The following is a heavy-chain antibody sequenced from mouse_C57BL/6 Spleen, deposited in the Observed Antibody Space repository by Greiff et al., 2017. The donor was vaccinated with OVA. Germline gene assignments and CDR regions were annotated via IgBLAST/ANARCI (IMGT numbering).Heavy chain of an antibody. CDR3: ARFELITAVVATNFDV. CDR2: IDPEDGDT. CDR1: GFNIKDYY. Sequence: VQLQQSGAELVKPGASVKLSCTASGFNIKDYYMHWVKQRPEQGLEWIGWIDPEDGDTKYAPNFQGKATITADTSSNPAYLQLSSLTSEDTAVYYCARFELITAVVATNFDVWGTGTTVTVSS. J-gene: IGHJ1*03. D-gene: IGHD1-1*01. V-gene: IGHV14-2*01.